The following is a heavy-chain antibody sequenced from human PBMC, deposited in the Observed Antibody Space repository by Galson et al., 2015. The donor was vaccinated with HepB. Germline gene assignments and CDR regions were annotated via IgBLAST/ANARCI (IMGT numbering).Heavy chain of an antibody. CDR3: ATLSPAAMGTEDYYGMDV. J-gene: IGHJ6*02. CDR2: FDPEDGGT. V-gene: IGHV1-24*01. CDR1: GYTLTELS. D-gene: IGHD5-18*01. Sequence: SVKVSCKVSGYTLTELSMHWVRQAPGKGLEWMGGFDPEDGGTIYAQKFQGRVTMTEDTSTDTAYMELSSLRSEDTAVYYCATLSPAAMGTEDYYGMDVWGQGTTVTVSS.